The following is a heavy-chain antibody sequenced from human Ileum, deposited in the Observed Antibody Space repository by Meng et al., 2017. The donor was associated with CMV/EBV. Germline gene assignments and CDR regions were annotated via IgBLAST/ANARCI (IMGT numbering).Heavy chain of an antibody. J-gene: IGHJ4*02. CDR3: VRQVVAASFDY. CDR2: IYYSGSP. V-gene: IGHV4-30-4*08. D-gene: IGHD2-15*01. CDR1: GGSITSGNYY. Sequence: QVQPQGSGPVLVNPSQPLSPTCTVSGGSITSGNYYWSWIRQPPGRGLEWIGYIYYSGSPYYKPSLKSRVTISLDTSKNQFSLNLRSVTATDSAVYYCVRQVVAASFDYWGQGALVTVSS.